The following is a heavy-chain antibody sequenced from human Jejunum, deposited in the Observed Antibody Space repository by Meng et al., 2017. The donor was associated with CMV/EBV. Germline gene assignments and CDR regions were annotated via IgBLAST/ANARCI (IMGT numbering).Heavy chain of an antibody. CDR3: VRDAGRRDGYNYLGYFDY. CDR2: INSDGSGG. J-gene: IGHJ4*02. V-gene: IGHV3-74*03. CDR1: SSHW. Sequence: SSHWMHWVRQAPGKGLVWVSHINSDGSGGTYADSVKGRFTISRDNAKNTLVLQMNSLRAEDTGVYYCVRDAGRRDGYNYLGYFDYWGQGTLVTVS. D-gene: IGHD5-24*01.